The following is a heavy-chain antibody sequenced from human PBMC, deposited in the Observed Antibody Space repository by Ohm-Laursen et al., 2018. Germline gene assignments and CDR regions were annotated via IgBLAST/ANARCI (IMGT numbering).Heavy chain of an antibody. CDR3: AKGYDSSGYPPFDY. CDR1: KFTFRTYE. J-gene: IGHJ4*02. V-gene: IGHV3-48*03. Sequence: GSLRLSCTASKFTFRTYEMNWVRQAPGKGLEWVSYISSSGTTIYYADSVKGRFTISRDNSKNTLYLQMNSLRAEDTAVYYCAKGYDSSGYPPFDYWGQGTLVTVSS. CDR2: ISSSGTTI. D-gene: IGHD3-22*01.